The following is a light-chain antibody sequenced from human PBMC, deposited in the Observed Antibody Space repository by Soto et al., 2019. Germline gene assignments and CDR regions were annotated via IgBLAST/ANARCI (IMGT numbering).Light chain of an antibody. CDR3: CSYAGNRTFV. Sequence: QSALTQPRSVSGSPGQSVTISCTGTNNDIGGFPYVSWYQQVPGKAPKLMISAVTQRPSGVSNRFSGSTSGNTASLTISGLQAEDEADYHCCSYAGNRTFVFGGGTKLTVL. CDR2: AVT. CDR1: NNDIGGFPY. J-gene: IGLJ2*01. V-gene: IGLV2-11*01.